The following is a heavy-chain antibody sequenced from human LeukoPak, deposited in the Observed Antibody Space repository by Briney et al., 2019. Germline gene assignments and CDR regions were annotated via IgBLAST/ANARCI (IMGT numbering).Heavy chain of an antibody. Sequence: PSETLSLTCAVSGYSISIAYYWGWIRQPPGKGLEWIGRIFRGGSTSYNPSLMSRLTMSMDTSKNRFSLQLTSVTAADTAVYYCARYDSRGSGSTQLEYWGQGILVTISS. D-gene: IGHD3-3*01. CDR1: GYSISIAYY. CDR3: ARYDSRGSGSTQLEY. CDR2: IFRGGST. V-gene: IGHV4-38-2*01. J-gene: IGHJ4*02.